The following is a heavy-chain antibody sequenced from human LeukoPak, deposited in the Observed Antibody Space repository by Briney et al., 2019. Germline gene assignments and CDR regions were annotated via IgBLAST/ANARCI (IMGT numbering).Heavy chain of an antibody. J-gene: IGHJ4*02. CDR3: ARRNHYDSKETDY. V-gene: IGHV3-74*01. D-gene: IGHD3-22*01. Sequence: GGSLRLSCAASGFTFSSYWMHWVRQAPGKGLVWVSRINSDGSSTSYADSVKGRFTISRDNSRNTPYLRMSSLRAEDTAVYHCARRNHYDSKETDYWGQGTLVTVSS. CDR2: INSDGSST. CDR1: GFTFSSYW.